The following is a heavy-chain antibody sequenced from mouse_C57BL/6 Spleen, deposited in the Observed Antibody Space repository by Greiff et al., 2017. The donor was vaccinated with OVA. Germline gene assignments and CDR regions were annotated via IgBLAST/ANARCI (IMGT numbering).Heavy chain of an antibody. J-gene: IGHJ2*01. CDR3: ARYYFDR. Sequence: EVKLVESGGGLVKPGGSLKLSCAASGFTFSDYGLHWVRQAPEKGLEWVAYISSGSSTIYYADTVKGRFTISRDNAKNTLFRQMTSLSSEDTAMYYFARYYFDRWGHLTTLSVSS. CDR2: ISSGSSTI. V-gene: IGHV5-17*01. CDR1: GFTFSDYG.